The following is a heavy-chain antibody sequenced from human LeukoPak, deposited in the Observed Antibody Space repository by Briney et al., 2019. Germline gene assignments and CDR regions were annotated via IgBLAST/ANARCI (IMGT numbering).Heavy chain of an antibody. V-gene: IGHV4-31*11. J-gene: IGHJ4*02. CDR1: GGSIKSNNW. D-gene: IGHD6-13*01. CDR2: IYYSGST. CDR3: ARQTGGIAAAGKGTFDY. Sequence: SETLSLTCAVSGGSIKSNNWWSWIRQQPGKGLEWIGYIYYSGSTYYNPSLKSRVTISVDTSKNQFSLKLSSVTAADTAVYYCARQTGGIAAAGKGTFDYWGQGTLVTVSS.